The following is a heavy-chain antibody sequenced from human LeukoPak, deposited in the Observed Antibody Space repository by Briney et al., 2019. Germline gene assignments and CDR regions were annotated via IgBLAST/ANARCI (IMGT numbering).Heavy chain of an antibody. CDR1: GFTFSSYW. D-gene: IGHD4-11*01. CDR3: ARGRLQYSNYPDY. CDR2: INSDGSST. V-gene: IGHV3-74*01. J-gene: IGHJ4*02. Sequence: PGGALRLSCAASGFTFSSYWMYWVRQAPGKGLVWVSRINSDGSSTSHADSVKGRFTISRDNAKNTLYLQMNSLRAEDPAVYYCARGRLQYSNYPDYWGQGTLVTVSS.